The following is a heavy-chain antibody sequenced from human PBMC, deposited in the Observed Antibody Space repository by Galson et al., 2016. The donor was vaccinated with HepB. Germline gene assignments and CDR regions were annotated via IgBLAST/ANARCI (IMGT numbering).Heavy chain of an antibody. D-gene: IGHD6-19*01. CDR1: GGSINNDNHC. CDR3: ARNNSGWYTFAS. J-gene: IGHJ5*01. Sequence: SETLSLTCIVSGGSINNDNHCWGWIRQPPGKGLEWIGSIYYSGNTHYNTSLNSRVTISVDTSKNQFSLRLTSVTASDTAIYYCARNNSGWYTFASWGQGTLVTVSS. CDR2: IYYSGNT. V-gene: IGHV4-39*01.